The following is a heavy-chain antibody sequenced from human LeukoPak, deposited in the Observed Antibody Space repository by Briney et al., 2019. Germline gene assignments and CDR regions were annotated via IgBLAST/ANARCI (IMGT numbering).Heavy chain of an antibody. Sequence: SGGSLRHSWSPSAFSFNNYALHWVRQAPGKGLEYVSAISSNGGSTYYADSVKGRFTISRDYSENTLYLQMNSPRAEDTAIYYCVKNGIYTSGWYWGFFHFWVQGPLVTVSS. CDR3: VKNGIYTSGWYWGFFHF. V-gene: IGHV3-64D*09. J-gene: IGHJ1*01. CDR1: AFSFNNYA. D-gene: IGHD6-19*01. CDR2: ISSNGGST.